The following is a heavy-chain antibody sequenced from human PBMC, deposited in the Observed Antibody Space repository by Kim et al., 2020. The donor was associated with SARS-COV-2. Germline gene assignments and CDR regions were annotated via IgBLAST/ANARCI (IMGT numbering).Heavy chain of an antibody. CDR1: GGSISSSSYY. CDR3: ARQAREFPFRVHWFDP. V-gene: IGHV4-39*01. J-gene: IGHJ5*02. CDR2: IYYSGST. Sequence: SETLSLTCTVSGGSISSSSYYWGWIRQPPGKGLEWIGSIYYSGSTYYNPSLKSRVTISVDTSKNQFSLKLSSVTAADTAVYYCARQAREFPFRVHWFDPWGQGTLVTVSS. D-gene: IGHD3-10*01.